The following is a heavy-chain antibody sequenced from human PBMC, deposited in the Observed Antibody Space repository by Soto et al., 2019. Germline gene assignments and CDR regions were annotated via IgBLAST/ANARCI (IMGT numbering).Heavy chain of an antibody. J-gene: IGHJ6*02. V-gene: IGHV3-74*01. D-gene: IGHD1-20*01. CDR1: GFTFSSYW. CDR3: ARNKNRYSYYYGMDV. CDR2: INSDGSST. Sequence: SGGSLRLSCAASGFTFSSYWMHWVRQAPGKGLVWVSRINSDGSSTSYADSVKGRFTISRDNAKNTLYLQMDSLRAEDTAVYYCARNKNRYSYYYGMDVWGQGTTVTVSS.